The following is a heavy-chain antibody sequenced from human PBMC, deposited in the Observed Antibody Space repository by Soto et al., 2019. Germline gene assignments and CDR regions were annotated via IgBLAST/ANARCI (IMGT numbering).Heavy chain of an antibody. J-gene: IGHJ4*02. CDR1: GGSISSGGYS. V-gene: IGHV4-30-2*01. Sequence: SETLSLTCAVSGGSISSGGYSWSWIRQPPGKGLEWIGYIYHSGSTYYNPSLKSRVTISVDRSKNQFSLKLSSVTAADTAVYSCATLRRSLVDYWGQGTLVTVSS. CDR3: ATLRRSLVDY. D-gene: IGHD4-17*01. CDR2: IYHSGST.